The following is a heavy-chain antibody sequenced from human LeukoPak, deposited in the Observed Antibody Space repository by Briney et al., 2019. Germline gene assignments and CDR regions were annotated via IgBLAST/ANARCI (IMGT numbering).Heavy chain of an antibody. D-gene: IGHD1-26*01. V-gene: IGHV4-39*01. CDR3: ASRGGSYYFDY. Sequence: SETLSLTCTVSGGSISSSSYYWGWIRQPPGKGLEWIGSIYYTSSTYYNPSLKSRVTISVDTSKNQFSLKLSSVTAADTAVCYCASRGGSYYFDYWGQGTLVTVSS. CDR1: GGSISSSSYY. J-gene: IGHJ4*02. CDR2: IYYTSST.